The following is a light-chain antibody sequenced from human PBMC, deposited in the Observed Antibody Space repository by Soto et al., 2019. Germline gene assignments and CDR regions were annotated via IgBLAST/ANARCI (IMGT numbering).Light chain of an antibody. J-gene: IGKJ5*01. Sequence: EIVLTQSPGTLSLSPGERATLSFSAIQSVSSTYLAWYQQKPGQAPRPLIYGASSRATGIPDRFSGSGSGTDFTLTISRLEPEDFAVYYCQQYGSSPPITFGQGTRLEI. CDR1: QSVSSTY. CDR3: QQYGSSPPIT. CDR2: GAS. V-gene: IGKV3-20*01.